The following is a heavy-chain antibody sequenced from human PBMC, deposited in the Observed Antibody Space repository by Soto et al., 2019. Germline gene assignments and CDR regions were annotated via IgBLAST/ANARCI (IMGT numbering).Heavy chain of an antibody. CDR3: ARLHGYCISSSCHGHYAMDV. D-gene: IGHD2-2*01. Sequence: QLQLQESGPGLVKPSETLSLTCTVSSASISSSSYTWGWIRQPPGKGLEWIGSIYYSGTTYYNPSLNSLVTVSVDTSKHQFSLKVTSVTAADTAVYYCARLHGYCISSSCHGHYAMDVWGQGTTVTVSS. CDR2: IYYSGTT. V-gene: IGHV4-39*01. J-gene: IGHJ6*02. CDR1: SASISSSSYT.